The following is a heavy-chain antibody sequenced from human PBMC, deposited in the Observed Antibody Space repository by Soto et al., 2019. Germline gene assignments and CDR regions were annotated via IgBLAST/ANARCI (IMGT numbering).Heavy chain of an antibody. CDR1: GFIFSTCG. CDR2: IWYDGSNK. V-gene: IGHV3-33*01. Sequence: VQLVESGGGVVQPGRSLRLSCAASGFIFSTCGMHWVRQAPGKGLEWVAVIWYDGSNKYYADSVKGRFTISRDNSKNTLYLQMNSLRAEDTAVYYCARDTTRAMVRIYYGMDVWGQGTTVTVSS. CDR3: ARDTTRAMVRIYYGMDV. J-gene: IGHJ6*02. D-gene: IGHD3-10*01.